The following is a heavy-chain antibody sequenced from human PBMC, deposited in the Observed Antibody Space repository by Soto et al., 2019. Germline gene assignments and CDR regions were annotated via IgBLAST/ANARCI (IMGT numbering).Heavy chain of an antibody. CDR3: AREAHQRLPTETYYYYYMDV. V-gene: IGHV3-33*01. CDR2: IWYDGSNK. CDR1: GFTFSSYG. D-gene: IGHD4-4*01. J-gene: IGHJ6*03. Sequence: GGSLRLSCAASGFTFSSYGMHWVRQAPGKGLEWVAVIWYDGSNKYYADSVKGRFTISRDNSKNTLYLQMNSLRAEDTAVYYCAREAHQRLPTETYYYYYMDVWGKGTTVTVSS.